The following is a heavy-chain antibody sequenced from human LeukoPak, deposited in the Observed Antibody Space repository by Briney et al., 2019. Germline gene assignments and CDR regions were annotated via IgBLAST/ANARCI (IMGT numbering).Heavy chain of an antibody. D-gene: IGHD6-13*01. J-gene: IGHJ4*02. CDR2: IIPILGIA. CDR3: ARDLRRAAAGLDY. CDR1: GGTFSSYT. V-gene: IGHV1-69*04. Sequence: SVKVSCKASGGTFSSYTISWVRQAPGQGLEWMGRIIPILGIANYAQKFQGRVTITADKSTSTAYMELSSLRSEDTAVYYCARDLRRAAAGLDYWGQGTLVTVSS.